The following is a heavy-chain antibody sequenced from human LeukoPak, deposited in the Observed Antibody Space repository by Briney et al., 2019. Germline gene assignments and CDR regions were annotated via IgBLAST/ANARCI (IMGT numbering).Heavy chain of an antibody. CDR2: INPDGTTT. D-gene: IGHD6-13*01. CDR1: GFTFSTYW. Sequence: GGSLRLSCAASGFTFSTYWMHWVRQAPGKGLVWVSRINPDGTTTSYADSVKGRFTISRDNAKDTVYLQMNSLRAEDTAVYYCARAPLGIAAAGPDAFDIWGQGTMVTVSS. CDR3: ARAPLGIAAAGPDAFDI. V-gene: IGHV3-74*01. J-gene: IGHJ3*02.